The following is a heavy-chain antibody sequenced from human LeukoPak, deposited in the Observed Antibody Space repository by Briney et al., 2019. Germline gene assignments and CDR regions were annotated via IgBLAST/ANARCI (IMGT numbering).Heavy chain of an antibody. V-gene: IGHV1-18*01. Sequence: GASVKVSCKASDYTFTNYGISWVRQAPGQGLEWMGWISAYNGNTNQAQKLQGRVTMTTDTSTRTAYMGLRSLRSDDTAVYYCARDYYDSSGYYYVFAYWGQGTLVTVSS. D-gene: IGHD3-22*01. CDR1: DYTFTNYG. J-gene: IGHJ4*02. CDR2: ISAYNGNT. CDR3: ARDYYDSSGYYYVFAY.